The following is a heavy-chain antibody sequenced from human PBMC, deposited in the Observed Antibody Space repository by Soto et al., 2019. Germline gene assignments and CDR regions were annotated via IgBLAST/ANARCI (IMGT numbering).Heavy chain of an antibody. CDR2: IYYRGST. D-gene: IGHD2-15*01. V-gene: IGHV4-59*01. J-gene: IGHJ6*03. CDR3: ARSYRLFFRGGSGNTYYNHDMGI. Sequence: RIIKTTGKGLEWIGYIYYRGSTTYNPSLKSRVTISVDTSKNQFSLKLSSVTAADTAVYYCARSYRLFFRGGSGNTYYNHDMGIPGKPTSVIGSS.